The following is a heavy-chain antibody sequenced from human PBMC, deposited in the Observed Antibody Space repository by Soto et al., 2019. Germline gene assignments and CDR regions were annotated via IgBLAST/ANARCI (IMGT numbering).Heavy chain of an antibody. CDR3: ARTIAARASRNLDY. J-gene: IGHJ4*02. CDR1: GGSFSGSY. D-gene: IGHD6-6*01. V-gene: IGHV4-34*01. Sequence: QVQLQQWGAGLLKPSETLSLNCAVYGGSFSGSYWRWIRPPPGKGLEWIGEINHSGGTNYNPSLKSLVTISVVTSKSQLSLNLNSVAAADTAVYYCARTIAARASRNLDYWGQGTLVTVSS. CDR2: INHSGGT.